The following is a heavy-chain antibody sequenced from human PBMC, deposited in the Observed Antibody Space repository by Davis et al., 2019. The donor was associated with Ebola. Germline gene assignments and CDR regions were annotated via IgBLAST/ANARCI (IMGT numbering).Heavy chain of an antibody. CDR1: GDTFSSIW. V-gene: IGHV3-74*01. J-gene: IGHJ5*02. D-gene: IGHD1-26*01. Sequence: GESLKTPCKGPGDTFSSIWMNWVRQAPGKGLEWVPRINNDGTSTNYADVVRGRFTVSRDNAKNTLYLQMNSLRVEDTAVYFCARGEAGAPAWGPGTLVTVSS. CDR2: INNDGTST. CDR3: ARGEAGAPA.